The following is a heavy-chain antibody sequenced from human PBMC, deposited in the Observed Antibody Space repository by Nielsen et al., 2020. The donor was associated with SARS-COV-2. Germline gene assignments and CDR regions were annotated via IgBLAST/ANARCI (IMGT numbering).Heavy chain of an antibody. D-gene: IGHD3-22*01. CDR2: ITYDGSNK. Sequence: GGSLRLSFAASGFTFSSYGMHWVRQAPGKGLEWVAVITYDGSNKYYADSVKGRFTISRDNAKNSLYLQMNSLRAEDTALYYCAKVADFYDSTSGIAYWGQGTLVTVSS. CDR1: GFTFSSYG. CDR3: AKVADFYDSTSGIAY. V-gene: IGHV3-30*18. J-gene: IGHJ4*02.